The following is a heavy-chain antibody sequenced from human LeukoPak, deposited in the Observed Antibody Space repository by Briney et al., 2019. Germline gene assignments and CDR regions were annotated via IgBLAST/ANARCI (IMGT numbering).Heavy chain of an antibody. J-gene: IGHJ4*02. CDR3: TNEMNRGFSFDY. Sequence: PGGSLRLSCAASGYTVTNAWMSWVRQAPGKGLEWVGRIKSKTDGGTTDYAAPVKGRFTISRDDSKNTLYLQMNSLKAEDTAVYYCTNEMNRGFSFDYWGQGIVVTVSS. CDR1: GYTVTNAW. CDR2: IKSKTDGGTT. V-gene: IGHV3-15*01. D-gene: IGHD7-27*01.